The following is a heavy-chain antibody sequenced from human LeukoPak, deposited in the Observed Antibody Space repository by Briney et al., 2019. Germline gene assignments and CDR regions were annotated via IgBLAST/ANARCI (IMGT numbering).Heavy chain of an antibody. CDR1: GGSISSGGYY. J-gene: IGHJ4*02. V-gene: IGHV4-31*03. CDR3: ARDRLSYLDY. Sequence: PSDTLSLTCTVSGGSISSGGYYWRWIRQHPGTGLEWIGYIYYSGSTYYNPSLKSRVTISVYTPKNQLSLKLSSVTAADTAVYYCARDRLSYLDYWGQGTLVTVSS. CDR2: IYYSGST. D-gene: IGHD6-19*01.